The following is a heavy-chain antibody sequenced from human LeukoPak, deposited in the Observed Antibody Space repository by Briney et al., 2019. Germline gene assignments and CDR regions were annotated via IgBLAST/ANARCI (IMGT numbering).Heavy chain of an antibody. D-gene: IGHD7-27*01. CDR3: VKGNWGDC. CDR1: GFIFSNYA. J-gene: IGHJ4*02. V-gene: IGHV3-30*02. Sequence: GGSLRLSCAASGFIFSNYAMQWVRQAPGMGLEWVAFIRYDGGNTYYADSVKGRFTISRDNSKNTLYLQMNSLRVDDTAVYYCVKGNWGDCWGQGTLATVSS. CDR2: IRYDGGNT.